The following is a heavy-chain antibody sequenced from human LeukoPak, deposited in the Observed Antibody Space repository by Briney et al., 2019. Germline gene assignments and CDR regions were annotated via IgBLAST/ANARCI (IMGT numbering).Heavy chain of an antibody. V-gene: IGHV1-2*02. CDR3: ARGSEGMDYYGSGSYYFSDY. Sequence: GASVKVSCKASGYTFTGYYMHWVRQAPGQGLEWMGWINPNSGGTNYAQKFQGRVTMTRDTSISTAYMELSRLRSDDTAVYYCARGSEGMDYYGSGSYYFSDYWGQGTLVTVSS. J-gene: IGHJ4*02. D-gene: IGHD3-10*01. CDR1: GYTFTGYY. CDR2: INPNSGGT.